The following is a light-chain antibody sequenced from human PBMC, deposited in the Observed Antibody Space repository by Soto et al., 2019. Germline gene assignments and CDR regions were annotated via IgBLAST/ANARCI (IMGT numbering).Light chain of an antibody. V-gene: IGKV2-30*01. Sequence: DVMMTQSPLSLPVTLGQPASISCRSSQSLVSSDGNTYLNWFQQRPGQSPRRLIYKVSNRDSGVPDRFSGSRSGTDFTLKISRVEAEDVGVYYCLQGSHWPWTFGQGTKVEI. CDR1: QSLVSSDGNTY. CDR2: KVS. J-gene: IGKJ1*01. CDR3: LQGSHWPWT.